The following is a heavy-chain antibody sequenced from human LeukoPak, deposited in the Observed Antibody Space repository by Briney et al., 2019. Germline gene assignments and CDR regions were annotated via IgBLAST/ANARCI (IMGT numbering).Heavy chain of an antibody. J-gene: IGHJ4*02. V-gene: IGHV1-69*05. CDR1: GGTFSSYA. D-gene: IGHD3-22*01. CDR2: IIPIFGTA. Sequence: ASVKVSRTASGGTFSSYAISWVRQAPGPGLEWMGGIIPIFGTANDAQKFQGRVTITTDESTSTAYMELSSLRSEDTAVYYCARGVIVSGGYFDYWGQGTLVTVSS. CDR3: ARGVIVSGGYFDY.